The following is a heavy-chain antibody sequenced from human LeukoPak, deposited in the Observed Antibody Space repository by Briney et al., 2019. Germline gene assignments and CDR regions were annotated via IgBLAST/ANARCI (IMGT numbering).Heavy chain of an antibody. V-gene: IGHV3-49*03. J-gene: IGHJ4*02. CDR1: GFTFGDYA. Sequence: PGGSLRLSCRASGFTFGDYAMSWFRQAPGKGLEWVGFIRSKAYGGTTEYAASVKGRFTISRDDSKSIAYLQMNSLKTEDTAVYYCTRVRLESSSWYWGGYYFDYWGQGTLVTVSS. CDR3: TRVRLESSSWYWGGYYFDY. CDR2: IRSKAYGGTT. D-gene: IGHD6-13*01.